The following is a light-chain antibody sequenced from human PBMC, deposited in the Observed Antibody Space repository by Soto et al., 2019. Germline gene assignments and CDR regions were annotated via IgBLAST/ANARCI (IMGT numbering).Light chain of an antibody. CDR2: EVS. CDR1: SSDVGRYNY. V-gene: IGLV2-14*01. Sequence: QSVLTQPASVSGSPGQSITISCTGTSSDVGRYNYVSWYQQHPGKAPKLMIYEVSNRPSGVSNRFSGSKSGNTASLTLSGLQAEDEADYYCSSYTSSSTLVFGGGTKLTVL. CDR3: SSYTSSSTLV. J-gene: IGLJ2*01.